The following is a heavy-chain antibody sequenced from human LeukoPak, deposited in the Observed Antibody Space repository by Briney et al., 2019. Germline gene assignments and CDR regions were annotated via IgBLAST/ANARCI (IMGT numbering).Heavy chain of an antibody. CDR2: IYSGGSA. D-gene: IGHD5-18*01. J-gene: IGHJ5*02. Sequence: PGGSLRLSCAASGFTVSSNYMSWVRQAPGKGLEWVSVIYSGGSAYYADSVKGRFTISRDNSKNTLYLQMNSLRAEDTAVYYCARGGYYNWFDPWGQGTLVTVSS. V-gene: IGHV3-66*01. CDR3: ARGGYYNWFDP. CDR1: GFTVSSNY.